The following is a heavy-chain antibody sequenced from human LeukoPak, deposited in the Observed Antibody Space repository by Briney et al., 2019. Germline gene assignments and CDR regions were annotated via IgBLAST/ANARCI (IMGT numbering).Heavy chain of an antibody. Sequence: GGSLRLSCAASGFTFSNYNMNWVRQAPGKGLEWVSSISSSSSYIYYADSVKGRFTISRDNAKNSLYLQMNSLRAEDTAVYYCARDVYYYDSSGFDPWGQGTLVTVSS. D-gene: IGHD3-22*01. V-gene: IGHV3-21*01. CDR1: GFTFSNYN. J-gene: IGHJ5*02. CDR3: ARDVYYYDSSGFDP. CDR2: ISSSSSYI.